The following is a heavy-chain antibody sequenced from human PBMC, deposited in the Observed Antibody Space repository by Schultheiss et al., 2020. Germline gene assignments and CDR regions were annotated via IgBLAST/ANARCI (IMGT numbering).Heavy chain of an antibody. V-gene: IGHV3-30*03. CDR1: GFTFSSYG. J-gene: IGHJ6*02. D-gene: IGHD4-17*01. CDR2: ISYDGSNK. CDR3: ARVSGDYVTYYYYGMDV. Sequence: WGSLRLSCAASGFTFSSYGMHWVRQAPGKGLEWVAVISYDGSNKYYADSVKGRFTISRDNSKNTLYLQMNSLRDEDTAVYYCARVSGDYVTYYYYGMDVWGQGTTVTVSS.